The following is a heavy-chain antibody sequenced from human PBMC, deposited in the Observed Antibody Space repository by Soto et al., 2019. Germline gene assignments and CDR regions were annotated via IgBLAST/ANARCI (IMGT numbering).Heavy chain of an antibody. CDR3: ARAGWLRFMGVYFDY. CDR2: IYSGGST. V-gene: IGHV3-66*01. J-gene: IGHJ4*02. CDR1: GFTVSSNY. Sequence: GGSLRLSCAASGFTVSSNYMSWVRQAPGKGLEWVSVIYSGGSTYYADSVKGRFTISRDNSKNTLYLQMNSLRAEDTAVYYCARAGWLRFMGVYFDYWGQGTLVTVSS. D-gene: IGHD5-12*01.